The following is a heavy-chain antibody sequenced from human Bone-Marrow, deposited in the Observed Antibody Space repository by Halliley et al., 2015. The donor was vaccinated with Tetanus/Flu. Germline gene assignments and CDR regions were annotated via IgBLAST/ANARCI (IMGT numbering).Heavy chain of an antibody. D-gene: IGHD6-19*01. CDR2: IYFGGTT. V-gene: IGHV4-61*07. CDR3: ARRSVGWGRGWFDP. Sequence: LEWIGHIYFGGTTKYNSSLQSRVCLSMDTAKNEFSLKLTSVTAADTALYFCARRSVGWGRGWFDPWGQGSLVTISS. J-gene: IGHJ5*02.